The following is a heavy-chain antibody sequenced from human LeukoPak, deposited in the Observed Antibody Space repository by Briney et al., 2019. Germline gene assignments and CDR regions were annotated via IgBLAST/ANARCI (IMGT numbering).Heavy chain of an antibody. V-gene: IGHV1-2*02. Sequence: ASVKVSCKASGYTFTGYYMHWVRQAPGQGLECMGWINPNSGGTNYAQKFQGRVTMTRDTSISTAYMELSRLRSDDTAVYYCARVPRRGYEVNWFDPWGQGTLVTVSS. CDR1: GYTFTGYY. J-gene: IGHJ5*02. CDR3: ARVPRRGYEVNWFDP. D-gene: IGHD5-12*01. CDR2: INPNSGGT.